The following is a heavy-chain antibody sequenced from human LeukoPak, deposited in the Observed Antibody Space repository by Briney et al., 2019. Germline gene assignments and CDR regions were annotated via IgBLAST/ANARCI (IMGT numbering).Heavy chain of an antibody. CDR1: GFTFSSYA. D-gene: IGHD2-2*01. J-gene: IGHJ3*01. Sequence: QAGGSLRLSCAASGFTFSSYAMSWVRQAPGKGLEWVSGISGSGGTTYYADSVKGRFTISRDNSNNTLYLEMNSLRAEDTAVYYCAKDFDIVVILVLDFWGHGTMVTVSS. V-gene: IGHV3-23*01. CDR3: AKDFDIVVILVLDF. CDR2: ISGSGGTT.